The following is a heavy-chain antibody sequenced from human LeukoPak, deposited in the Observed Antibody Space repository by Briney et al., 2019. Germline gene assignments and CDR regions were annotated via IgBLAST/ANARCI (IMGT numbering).Heavy chain of an antibody. V-gene: IGHV4-30-2*01. D-gene: IGHD3-22*01. J-gene: IGHJ4*02. CDR1: GGSISSGGNS. CDR2: IYHSGST. Sequence: PSETLSLTCAVSGGSISSGGNSWSWIRQPPGKGLEWIGYIYHSGSTYYNPSLKSRVTISVDRSKNQFSLKLSSVTAADTAVYYCASSYDSSGYPFDYWGQGTLVTVSS. CDR3: ASSYDSSGYPFDY.